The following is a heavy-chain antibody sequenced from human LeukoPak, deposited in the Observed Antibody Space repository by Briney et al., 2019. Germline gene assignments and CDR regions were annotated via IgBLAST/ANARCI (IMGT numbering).Heavy chain of an antibody. J-gene: IGHJ4*02. CDR1: GFTFSNAW. D-gene: IGHD6-6*01. V-gene: IGHV4-34*01. Sequence: GSLRLSCAASGFTFSNAWMSWVRQPPGKGLEWIGEINHSGSTNYNPSLKSRVTISVDTSKNQFSLKLSSVTAADTAVYYCARALPSSSDPFDYWGQGTLVTVSS. CDR3: ARALPSSSDPFDY. CDR2: INHSGST.